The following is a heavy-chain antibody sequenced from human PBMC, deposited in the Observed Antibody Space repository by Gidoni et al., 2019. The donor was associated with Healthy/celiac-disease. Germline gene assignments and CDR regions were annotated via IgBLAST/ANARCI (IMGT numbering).Heavy chain of an antibody. CDR2: IIPIFGTA. CDR1: GGTFSSDA. Sequence: QVQLVQSGAEVKKPGSSVKVSCKASGGTFSSDASRWVRQAPGQGLEWMGGIIPIFGTANYAKKCQGRVTITADESTSTAYMELSSLRSEDTAVYYCAREMATTYFDYWGQGTLVTVSS. V-gene: IGHV1-69*01. CDR3: AREMATTYFDY. D-gene: IGHD1-1*01. J-gene: IGHJ4*02.